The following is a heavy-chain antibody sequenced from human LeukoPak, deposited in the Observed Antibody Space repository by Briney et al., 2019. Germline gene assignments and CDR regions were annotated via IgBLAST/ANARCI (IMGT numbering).Heavy chain of an antibody. D-gene: IGHD3-22*01. CDR2: IIPIFGTA. CDR1: GGTFSSYA. V-gene: IGHV1-69*13. J-gene: IGHJ2*01. Sequence: ASVKVSCKASGGTFSSYAISWVRQTPGQGLEWMGGIIPIFGTANYAQKFQCRVTITADESTSTAYMELSSLRSEDTAVYYCARDRRYYDSSGYPSYWYFDLWGRGTLVTVSS. CDR3: ARDRRYYDSSGYPSYWYFDL.